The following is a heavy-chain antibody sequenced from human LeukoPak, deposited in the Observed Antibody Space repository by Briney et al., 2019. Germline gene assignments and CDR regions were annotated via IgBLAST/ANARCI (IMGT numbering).Heavy chain of an antibody. V-gene: IGHV1-2*02. CDR1: GYTFTGYY. CDR2: INPNSGGT. J-gene: IGHJ6*03. Sequence: ASVKVSCKASGYTFTGYYMHWVRQAPGQGLEWMGWINPNSGGTNYAQKFQGRVTMTRDTSISTAYMELSRLRSDDTAVYYCARAYYGVIAYYYMDVWGKGTTVTVSS. D-gene: IGHD2/OR15-2a*01. CDR3: ARAYYGVIAYYYMDV.